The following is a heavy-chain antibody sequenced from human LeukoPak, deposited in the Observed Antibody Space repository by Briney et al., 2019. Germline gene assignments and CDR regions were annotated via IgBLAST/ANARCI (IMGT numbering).Heavy chain of an antibody. CDR2: IRYDGSNK. J-gene: IGHJ3*02. Sequence: GGPLRLSCAASGFTFSSYGMHWVRQAPGKGLEWVAFIRYDGSNKYYADSVKGRFTISRDNSKNTLYLQMNSLRAEDTAVYYCASIITMVRGVPAGAFDIWGQGTMVTVSS. CDR3: ASIITMVRGVPAGAFDI. V-gene: IGHV3-30*02. CDR1: GFTFSSYG. D-gene: IGHD3-10*01.